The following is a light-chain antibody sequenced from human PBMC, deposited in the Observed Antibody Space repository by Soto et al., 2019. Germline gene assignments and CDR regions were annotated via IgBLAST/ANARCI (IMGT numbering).Light chain of an antibody. CDR1: QSISSY. J-gene: IGKJ5*01. Sequence: DIQMTQSPSSLSASVGDRVTITCRASQSISSYLNWYQQKPGKAPKLLIYAASSLQSGVPSRFSGSGSGTDFTLTISSLQPEAFATYYCQQSYSTLGITFGQGTRLEIK. CDR3: QQSYSTLGIT. V-gene: IGKV1-39*01. CDR2: AAS.